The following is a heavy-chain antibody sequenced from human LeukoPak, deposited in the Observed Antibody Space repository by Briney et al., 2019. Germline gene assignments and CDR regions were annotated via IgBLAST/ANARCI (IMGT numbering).Heavy chain of an antibody. CDR3: VKNQVGGTWDY. V-gene: IGHV3-64D*09. CDR2: ITSSGDNT. Sequence: PGGSLRLSCSASGFTFSTYSMHWVRQAPGKGREYISAITSSGDNTYYADSVKGRFTISRDNSKNTLYLQMSSLRAEDTAMYYCVKNQVGGTWDYWGQGTLVTVSS. CDR1: GFTFSTYS. J-gene: IGHJ4*02. D-gene: IGHD1-26*01.